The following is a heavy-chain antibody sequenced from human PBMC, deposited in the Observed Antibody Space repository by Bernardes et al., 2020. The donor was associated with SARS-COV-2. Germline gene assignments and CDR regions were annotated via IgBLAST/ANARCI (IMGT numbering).Heavy chain of an antibody. CDR1: GFTFSSSA. D-gene: IGHD1-7*01. CDR3: TRGLELELITWFDY. J-gene: IGHJ4*02. V-gene: IGHV3-30-3*01. Sequence: VGSLRLSCTASGFTFSSSAMHWVRQAPGKGPEWVAVISNDGSIKYYTDSVKGRFTISRDNSKNTLYLLMNSLRTDDTAVYYCTRGLELELITWFDYWGQG. CDR2: ISNDGSIK.